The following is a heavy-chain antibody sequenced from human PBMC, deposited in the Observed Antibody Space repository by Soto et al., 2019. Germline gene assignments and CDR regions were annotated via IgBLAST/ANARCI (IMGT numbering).Heavy chain of an antibody. CDR2: IYNSGNS. V-gene: IGHV4-30-2*01. CDR3: AVSGKAGMDV. CDR1: GGSISRGCFS. J-gene: IGHJ6*02. Sequence: LQESVSRLGKPSQTVSLTCAVSGGSISRGCFSWSWIRQPPGKGLEWIGYIYNSGNSYYNPSLESRVTMSIDRSKNHFSLNLTSMTAADTAVYYCAVSGKAGMDVWGQGTKVTV. D-gene: IGHD3-10*01.